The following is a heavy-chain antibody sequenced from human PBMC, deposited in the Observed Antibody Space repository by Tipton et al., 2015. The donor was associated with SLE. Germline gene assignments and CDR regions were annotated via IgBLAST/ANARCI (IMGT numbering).Heavy chain of an antibody. V-gene: IGHV4-34*01. CDR1: GGSFSGYF. Sequence: TLSLTCAVYGGSFSGYFWSWIRQPPGKGLEWIGEINDSGSTNYNPSLKSRVTISVDTSKNQFSLKLSSVTAADTAVYYCARGAITPIPFDPWGQGTLVTVSS. D-gene: IGHD2-15*01. CDR2: INDSGST. J-gene: IGHJ5*02. CDR3: ARGAITPIPFDP.